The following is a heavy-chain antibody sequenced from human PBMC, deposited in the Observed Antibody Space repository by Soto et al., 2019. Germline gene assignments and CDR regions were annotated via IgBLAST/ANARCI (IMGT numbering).Heavy chain of an antibody. V-gene: IGHV4-31*03. CDR1: GGSISSGGYY. Sequence: QVQLQESGPGLVKPSQTLSLTCTVSGGSISSGGYYWSWIRQHPGKGLEWIGYIYYSGSTYYNPSLKSRVTISVDTSKNQSSLKLSSVTAADTAVYYCAFSWLFRGPSGMDVWGQGTTVTVSS. CDR3: AFSWLFRGPSGMDV. CDR2: IYYSGST. J-gene: IGHJ6*02. D-gene: IGHD6-13*01.